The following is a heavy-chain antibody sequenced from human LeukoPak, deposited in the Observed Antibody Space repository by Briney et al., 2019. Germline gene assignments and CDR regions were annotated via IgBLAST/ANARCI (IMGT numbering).Heavy chain of an antibody. J-gene: IGHJ6*02. Sequence: GGSLRLSCAASGFTFSSYDMHWVRQATGKGLEWVSAIGTAGDTYYPGSVKGRFTISRENAKNSLYLQMNSLRAGDTAVYYCARGPWADILTGYTTYGGMDVWGQGTTVTVSS. CDR1: GFTFSSYD. CDR3: ARGPWADILTGYTTYGGMDV. V-gene: IGHV3-13*01. D-gene: IGHD3-9*01. CDR2: IGTAGDT.